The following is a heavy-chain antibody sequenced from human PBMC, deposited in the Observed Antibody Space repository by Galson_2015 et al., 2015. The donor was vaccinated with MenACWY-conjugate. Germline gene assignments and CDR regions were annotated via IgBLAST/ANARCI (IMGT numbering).Heavy chain of an antibody. D-gene: IGHD4-23*01. J-gene: IGHJ4*01. CDR2: ISGSGGST. CDR3: ALPPRWSLDY. CDR1: GFIFRSHA. Sequence: SLRLSCAASGFIFRSHAMSWVRQAPGKGLEWVSAISGSGGSTYYSDSVKGRFTISRDNSKNTLYLQLNSLRAEDTAVYYCALPPRWSLDYWGQEPWSPSPQ. V-gene: IGHV3-23*01.